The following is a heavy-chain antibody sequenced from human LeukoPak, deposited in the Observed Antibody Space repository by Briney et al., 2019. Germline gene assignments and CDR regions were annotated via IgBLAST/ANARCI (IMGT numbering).Heavy chain of an antibody. D-gene: IGHD6-13*01. Sequence: PSETLSLTCTVSGGSISSYYWSWIRQPPGKGLEWIGYIYYSGSTNYNPSLKSRVTISVDTSKNQFSLNLSSVTAADTAVYYCARGYRSSWFYWGQGTLVTVSS. J-gene: IGHJ4*02. CDR1: GGSISSYY. V-gene: IGHV4-59*01. CDR3: ARGYRSSWFY. CDR2: IYYSGST.